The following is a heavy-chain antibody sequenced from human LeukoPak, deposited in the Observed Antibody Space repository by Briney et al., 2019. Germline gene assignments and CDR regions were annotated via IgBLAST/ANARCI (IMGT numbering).Heavy chain of an antibody. CDR1: GFTFDDYT. J-gene: IGHJ4*02. CDR2: ISWDGGST. V-gene: IGHV3-43*01. CDR3: AKGLDSGYDSYFDY. Sequence: LTGGSLRLSCAASGFTFDDYTMHWVRQAPGKGLEWVSLISWDGGSTYYADSVKGRFTISRDNSKNSLYLQMNSLRTEDTALYYCAKGLDSGYDSYFDYWGQGTLVTVSS. D-gene: IGHD5-12*01.